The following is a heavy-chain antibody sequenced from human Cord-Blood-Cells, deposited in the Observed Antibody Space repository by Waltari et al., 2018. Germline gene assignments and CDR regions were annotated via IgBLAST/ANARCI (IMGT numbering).Heavy chain of an antibody. CDR2: ISSSSSYI. D-gene: IGHD3-3*01. CDR3: ARPYYDFWSGYYYFDY. Sequence: EVQLVESGGGLVKPGGSLRLSCAASGFTFSSYSMNWVRQAPGKGLEWGSSISSSSSYIYYADSVKGRFTISRDNAKNSLYLQMNSLRAEDTAVYYCARPYYDFWSGYYYFDYWGQGTLVTVSS. CDR1: GFTFSSYS. J-gene: IGHJ4*02. V-gene: IGHV3-21*01.